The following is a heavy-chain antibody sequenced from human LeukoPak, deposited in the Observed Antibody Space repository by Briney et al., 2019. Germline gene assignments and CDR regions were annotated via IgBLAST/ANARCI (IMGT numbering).Heavy chain of an antibody. V-gene: IGHV3-13*01. CDR1: GFTFSSYD. J-gene: IGHJ4*02. CDR2: ISTAGDT. Sequence: PGGSLRLSCAASGFTFSSYDMHWVRQATGKGLEWVSAISTAGDTYYPGSVKGRFTISRENAKNSLHLQMNSLRAGDTAVYYCARASRHESWGSYDYWGQGTLVTVSS. D-gene: IGHD1-26*01. CDR3: ARASRHESWGSYDY.